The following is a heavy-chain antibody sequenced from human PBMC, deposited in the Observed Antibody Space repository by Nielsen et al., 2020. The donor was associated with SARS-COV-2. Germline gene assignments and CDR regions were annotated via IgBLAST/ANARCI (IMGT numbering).Heavy chain of an antibody. Sequence: GSLRLSCAASGFTFSSYWMSWVRQAPGKGPEWVANIKQDGSEKYYVDSVKGRFTISRDNAKNSLYLQMNSLRAEDTAVYYCARDPHRYYYDSSGYYGDAFDIWGQGTMVTVSS. D-gene: IGHD3-22*01. CDR2: IKQDGSEK. CDR3: ARDPHRYYYDSSGYYGDAFDI. CDR1: GFTFSSYW. J-gene: IGHJ3*02. V-gene: IGHV3-7*01.